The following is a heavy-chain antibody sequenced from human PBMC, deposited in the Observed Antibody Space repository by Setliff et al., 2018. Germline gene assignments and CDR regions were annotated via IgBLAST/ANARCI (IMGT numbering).Heavy chain of an antibody. CDR2: IYRGGNT. Sequence: GGSLRLSCAASGLPVSGNYMSWVRQAPGKGLEWVSIIYRGGNTYYADSVKGRFTISRDNSKNTLYLQMNSLRAEDTAVYYCARDTYIAQAFDIWGQGTMVTVSS. CDR1: GLPVSGNY. CDR3: ARDTYIAQAFDI. D-gene: IGHD2-15*01. V-gene: IGHV3-66*02. J-gene: IGHJ3*02.